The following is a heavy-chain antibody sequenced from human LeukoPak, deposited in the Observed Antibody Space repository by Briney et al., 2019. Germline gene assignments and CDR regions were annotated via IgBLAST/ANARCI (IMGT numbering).Heavy chain of an antibody. V-gene: IGHV1-2*02. D-gene: IGHD3-22*01. Sequence: GASVKVSCKVSGYTLTELSMHWVRQAPGQGLEWMGWINPNSGGTNYAQKFQGRVTMTRDTSISTAYMELSRLRSDDTAVYYYARSSSGLVDYWGQGTLVTVSS. CDR1: GYTLTELS. J-gene: IGHJ4*02. CDR3: ARSSSGLVDY. CDR2: INPNSGGT.